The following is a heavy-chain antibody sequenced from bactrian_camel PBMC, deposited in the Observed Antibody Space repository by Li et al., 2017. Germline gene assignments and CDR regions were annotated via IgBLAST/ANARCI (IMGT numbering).Heavy chain of an antibody. CDR2: IDSDGST. CDR3: AARLGHIRSGPLSREDDYYF. V-gene: IGHV3S53*01. Sequence: HVQLVESGGGSVQAGGSLRLSCTFSRDIYTFYCLGWFRQAPGKEREAVVRIDSDGSTKYADSVKDRFTISKDNDKNTLYLQMNMLKPEDTGIYTCAARLGHIRSGPLSREDDYYFWGRGTQVTVS. D-gene: IGHD2*01. J-gene: IGHJ4*01. CDR1: RDIYTFYC.